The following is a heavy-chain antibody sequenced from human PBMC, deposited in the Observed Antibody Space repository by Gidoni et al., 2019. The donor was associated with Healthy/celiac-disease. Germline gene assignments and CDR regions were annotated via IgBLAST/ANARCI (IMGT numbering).Heavy chain of an antibody. Sequence: QVQLVESGGGVVQPGRSLRLSCAASGFTFSSYGMHWVRQAPGKGLEWVAVISYDGSNKYYADSVKGRFTISRDNSKNTLYLQMNSLRAEDTAVYYCKREMVRGVSANWFDPWGQGTLVTVSS. CDR2: ISYDGSNK. V-gene: IGHV3-30*03. CDR1: GFTFSSYG. D-gene: IGHD3-10*01. J-gene: IGHJ5*02. CDR3: KREMVRGVSANWFDP.